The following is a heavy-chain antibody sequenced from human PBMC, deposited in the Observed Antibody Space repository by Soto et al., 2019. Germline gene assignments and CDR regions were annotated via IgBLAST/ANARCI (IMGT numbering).Heavy chain of an antibody. CDR2: TYHTGST. CDR3: ATDSAGRGPFDP. Sequence: SETLSLTCTISGGSFGTNYWSWIRQAPGKGLEWIGYTYHTGSTEYNPSLKSRATISVDTSKNQFSLTLTSAAAADTAVYYCATDSAGRGPFDPWGQGILVTVS. D-gene: IGHD3-10*01. V-gene: IGHV4-59*13. J-gene: IGHJ5*02. CDR1: GGSFGTNY.